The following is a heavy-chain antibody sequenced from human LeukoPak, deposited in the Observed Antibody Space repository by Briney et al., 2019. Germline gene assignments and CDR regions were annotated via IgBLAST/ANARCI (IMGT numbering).Heavy chain of an antibody. CDR3: ARDRYSSGWGPDY. Sequence: GGSLRLSCAASGFTFSSYSMNWVRQAPGKGLEWVSSISSSSSYIYYADSVKGRFTISRDNAKNSLYLQMNSLRAEDTAVYYCARDRYSSGWGPDYWGQGTLVTVSS. CDR2: ISSSSSYI. CDR1: GFTFSSYS. V-gene: IGHV3-21*01. D-gene: IGHD6-19*01. J-gene: IGHJ4*02.